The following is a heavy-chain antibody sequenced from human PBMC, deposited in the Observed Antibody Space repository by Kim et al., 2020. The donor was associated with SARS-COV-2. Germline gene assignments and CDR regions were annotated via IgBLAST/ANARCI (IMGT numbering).Heavy chain of an antibody. CDR3: AKGRGYDISHAVLYDY. V-gene: IGHV3-9*01. J-gene: IGHJ4*02. Sequence: GGSLRLSCAASGFTFDDYAMHWVRQAPGKGLEWVSGISWNSGSIGYADSVKGRFTISRDNAKNSLYLQMNSLRAEDTALYYCAKGRGYDISHAVLYDYWGQGTLVTVSS. D-gene: IGHD3-9*01. CDR1: GFTFDDYA. CDR2: ISWNSGSI.